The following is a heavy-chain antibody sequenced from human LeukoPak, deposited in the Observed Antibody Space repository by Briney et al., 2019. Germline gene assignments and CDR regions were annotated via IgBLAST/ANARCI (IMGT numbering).Heavy chain of an antibody. D-gene: IGHD5-12*01. J-gene: IGHJ4*02. Sequence: PGGSLRLSCAASGITFTGHAIPWVRQAPGKGLEWVAVMSSDGTSKYYADSVKGRFTISSDYSKNTLYLQMNSLRAENTAVYYCVRGKSYSSGYDFILGYWGQGTLVTVSS. CDR2: MSSDGTSK. CDR3: VRGKSYSSGYDFILGY. V-gene: IGHV3-30*07. CDR1: GITFTGHA.